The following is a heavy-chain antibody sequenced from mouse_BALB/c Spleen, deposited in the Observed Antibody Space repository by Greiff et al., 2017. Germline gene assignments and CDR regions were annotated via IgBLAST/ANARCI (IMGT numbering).Heavy chain of an antibody. V-gene: IGHV1S135*01. CDR3: ARLGDYDVGAMDY. Sequence: LQESGPELMKPGASVKISCKASGYSFTSYYMHWVKQSHGKSLEWIGYIDPFNGGTSYNQKFKGKATLTVDKSSSTAYMHLSSLTSEDSAVYYCARLGDYDVGAMDYWGQGTSVTVSA. D-gene: IGHD2-4*01. CDR2: IDPFNGGT. J-gene: IGHJ4*01. CDR1: GYSFTSYY.